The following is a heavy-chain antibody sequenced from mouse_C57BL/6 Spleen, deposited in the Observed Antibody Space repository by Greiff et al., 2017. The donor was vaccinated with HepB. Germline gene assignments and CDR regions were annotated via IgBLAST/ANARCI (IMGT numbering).Heavy chain of an antibody. CDR2: ISYDGSST. Sequence: EVHLVESEGGLVQPGSSMKLSCTASGFTFSDYYMAWVRQIPEKGLEWVANISYDGSSTYYLDSLTNRFIISRDNAKNILYLKMSSLKSEDTATYYCARDYYGNYVWYFDVWGTGTTVTVSS. D-gene: IGHD2-1*01. J-gene: IGHJ1*03. CDR1: GFTFSDYY. CDR3: ARDYYGNYVWYFDV. V-gene: IGHV5-16*01.